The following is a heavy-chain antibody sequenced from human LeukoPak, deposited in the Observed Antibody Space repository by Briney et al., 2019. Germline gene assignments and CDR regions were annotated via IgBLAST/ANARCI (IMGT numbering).Heavy chain of an antibody. D-gene: IGHD6-19*01. J-gene: IGHJ4*02. V-gene: IGHV3-48*03. Sequence: GGSLTLSCVVSGFPFSFYELNWVRQAPGKGLEWVSNIGASSTPKYYADSVKGRFSISRDNAKSSLYLQMNSLRVEDTAVYYCALLAVVSDFDYWGQEARVSVSS. CDR3: ALLAVVSDFDY. CDR2: IGASSTPK. CDR1: GFPFSFYE.